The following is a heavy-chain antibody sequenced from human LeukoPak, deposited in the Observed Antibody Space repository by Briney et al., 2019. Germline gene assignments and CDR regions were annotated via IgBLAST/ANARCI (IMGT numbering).Heavy chain of an antibody. J-gene: IGHJ5*02. Sequence: ASVKVSCKVSGYTLTELSMHWVRQAPGKGLEWMGGFDPEDGETIYAQKFQGRVTMTEGTSTDTAYMELSSLRSEDTAVYYCATDRDVVAWNWFDPWGQGTLVTVSS. D-gene: IGHD2-2*01. V-gene: IGHV1-24*01. CDR1: GYTLTELS. CDR2: FDPEDGET. CDR3: ATDRDVVAWNWFDP.